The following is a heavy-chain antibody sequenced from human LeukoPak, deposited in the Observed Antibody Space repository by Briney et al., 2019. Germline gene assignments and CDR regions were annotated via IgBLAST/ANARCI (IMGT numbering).Heavy chain of an antibody. D-gene: IGHD6-19*01. J-gene: IGHJ6*02. CDR1: GSTFSSYS. Sequence: GGSLRLSCAASGSTFSSYSMNWVRQAPGKGLEWVSSISSSSSYIYYADSVKGRFTISRDNAKNSLYLQMNSLRAEDTAVYYCAHSSGWSVHYGMDVWGQGTTVTVSS. CDR2: ISSSSSYI. V-gene: IGHV3-21*01. CDR3: AHSSGWSVHYGMDV.